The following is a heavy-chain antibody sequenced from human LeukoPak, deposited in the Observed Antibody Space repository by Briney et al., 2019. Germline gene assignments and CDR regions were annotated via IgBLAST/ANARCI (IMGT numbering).Heavy chain of an antibody. Sequence: SETLSLTCTVSGYSISSGYYWGWIRQPPGKGLEWIGSIYHSGSTYYNPSLKSRVTISVDTSKNQFSLKLSSVTAADTAVYYCARGGGYSYELWGWGQGTMVTVSS. V-gene: IGHV4-38-2*02. CDR3: ARGGGYSYELWG. CDR1: GYSISSGYY. J-gene: IGHJ3*01. D-gene: IGHD5-18*01. CDR2: IYHSGST.